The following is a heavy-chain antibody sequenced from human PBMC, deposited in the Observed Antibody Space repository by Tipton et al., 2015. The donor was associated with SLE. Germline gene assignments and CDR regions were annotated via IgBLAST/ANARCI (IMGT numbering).Heavy chain of an antibody. CDR1: GYSISSGYY. CDR2: IYHSGST. J-gene: IGHJ4*02. CDR3: ARHSGGTEWYVY. V-gene: IGHV4-38-2*02. Sequence: LRLSCTVSGYSISSGYYWGWIRQPPGKGLEWIGNIYHSGSTYYNPSLKSRVSFSIDTSKHQFSLKLNSVTAADTAVYYCARHSGGTEWYVYWGQGIRVTVSS. D-gene: IGHD3-3*01.